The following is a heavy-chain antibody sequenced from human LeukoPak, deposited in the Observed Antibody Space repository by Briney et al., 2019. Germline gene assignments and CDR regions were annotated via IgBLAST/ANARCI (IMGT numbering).Heavy chain of an antibody. CDR2: ISAYNGNT. Sequence: ASVKVSCKASGYTFTSYGISWVRQAPGQGLEWMGWISAYNGNTNYAQKLQGRVTMTTDTSTSTAYMELRSLRSDDTAVYYCARDPPYRGDYYYYMDVWGKGTTVTVSS. D-gene: IGHD3-10*01. V-gene: IGHV1-18*01. CDR1: GYTFTSYG. J-gene: IGHJ6*03. CDR3: ARDPPYRGDYYYYMDV.